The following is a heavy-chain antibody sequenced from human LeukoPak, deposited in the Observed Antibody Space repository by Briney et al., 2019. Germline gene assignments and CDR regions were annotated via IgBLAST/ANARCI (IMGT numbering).Heavy chain of an antibody. J-gene: IGHJ4*02. Sequence: PGGSLRLSCAASGFTFSSYWMHWVRQAPGKGLVWVSRINSDGSSTSYADSVKGRFTISRDNAKNTLYLQVNSLRAEDTAVYNCARDNTRGGLDYWGQGTLVTVSS. CDR2: INSDGSST. D-gene: IGHD2-15*01. CDR3: ARDNTRGGLDY. CDR1: GFTFSSYW. V-gene: IGHV3-74*01.